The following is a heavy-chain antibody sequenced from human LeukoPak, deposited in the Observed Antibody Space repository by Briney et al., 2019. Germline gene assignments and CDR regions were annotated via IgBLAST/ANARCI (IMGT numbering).Heavy chain of an antibody. D-gene: IGHD3-10*01. CDR3: AKDTRHYYGSGSYFDY. CDR1: GFTFDDYA. V-gene: IGHV3-9*01. J-gene: IGHJ4*02. Sequence: GGSLRLSCAASGFTFDDYAMHWVRQAPGKGLEWVSGISWSSGSIGYADSVKGRFTISRDNAKNSLYLQMNSLRAEDTALYYCAKDTRHYYGSGSYFDYWGQGTLVTVSS. CDR2: ISWSSGSI.